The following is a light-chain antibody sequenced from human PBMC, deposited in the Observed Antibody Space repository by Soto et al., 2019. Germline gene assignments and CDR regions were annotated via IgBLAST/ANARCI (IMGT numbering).Light chain of an antibody. CDR2: GAS. Sequence: DIQMTQSPSVLSASVGDRVTITCRASQSIGKHLNWYQQKPGKAPKFLIYGASTLQNGVPSRFTGSGSGTDFTLTVNSLQSEDFAVYYCQQYNNWPPITFGQGTRLEI. V-gene: IGKV1-39*02. J-gene: IGKJ5*01. CDR3: QQYNNWPPIT. CDR1: QSIGKH.